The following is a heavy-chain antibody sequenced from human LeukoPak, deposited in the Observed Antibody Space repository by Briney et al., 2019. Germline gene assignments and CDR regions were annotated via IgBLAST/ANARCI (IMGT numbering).Heavy chain of an antibody. CDR1: GFTFSSYA. J-gene: IGHJ4*02. CDR2: ISSDEVTT. Sequence: QPGGSLRLSCSASGFTFSSYAMHWVRQAPGKGLESVSAISSDEVTTYYANSVKGRFSISRDNSKNTLYLQMGSLSAEDMAFYYCARAIHSSGYPPVDYWGQGTLVTVSS. V-gene: IGHV3-64*01. CDR3: ARAIHSSGYPPVDY. D-gene: IGHD3-22*01.